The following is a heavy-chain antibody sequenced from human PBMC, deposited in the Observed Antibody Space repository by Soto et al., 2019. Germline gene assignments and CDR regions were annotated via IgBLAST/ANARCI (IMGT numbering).Heavy chain of an antibody. CDR3: AKDGGPYYYGSGSYYMGPYYYYYYMDV. D-gene: IGHD3-10*01. J-gene: IGHJ6*03. Sequence: GGSLRLSCAASGFTFSSYAMSWVRQAPGKGLEWVSAISGSGGSTYYADSVKGRFTISRDNSKNTLYLQMNSRRAEDTAVYYCAKDGGPYYYGSGSYYMGPYYYYYYMDVWGKGTTVTVSS. CDR2: ISGSGGST. V-gene: IGHV3-23*01. CDR1: GFTFSSYA.